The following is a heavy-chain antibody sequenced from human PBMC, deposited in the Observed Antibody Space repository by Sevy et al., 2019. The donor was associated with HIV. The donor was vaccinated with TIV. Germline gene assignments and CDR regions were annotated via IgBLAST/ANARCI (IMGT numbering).Heavy chain of an antibody. CDR3: ARELWPGDY. CDR2: INQDGSQK. D-gene: IGHD2-21*01. Sequence: GGSLILSCAASGFTFSDYFMGWVRQAPGRGLEWVANINQDGSQKNYVDSVKGRFTISRDNAKNSLYLQMNRLRVDDTAVYYCARELWPGDYWGQGTLVTVSS. V-gene: IGHV3-7*01. J-gene: IGHJ4*02. CDR1: GFTFSDYF.